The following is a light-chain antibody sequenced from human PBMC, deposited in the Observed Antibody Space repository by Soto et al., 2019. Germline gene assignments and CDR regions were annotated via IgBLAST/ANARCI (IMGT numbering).Light chain of an antibody. CDR3: QQYNNWPFT. V-gene: IGKV3-15*01. CDR1: QGVSSS. J-gene: IGKJ3*01. CDR2: DAS. Sequence: EIVMTQSPATLSVSPGERATLSCRASQGVSSSLAWHQQKPGQAPRLLIYDASTRATGIPARFSGSGSGTEFTLTISSLQSEDFAVYYCQQYNNWPFTFGPGTKVDIK.